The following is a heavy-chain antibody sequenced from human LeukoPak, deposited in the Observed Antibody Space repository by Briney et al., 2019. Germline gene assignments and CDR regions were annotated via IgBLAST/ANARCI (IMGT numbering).Heavy chain of an antibody. CDR1: GGSISSTYSY. V-gene: IGHV4-61*05. J-gene: IGHJ4*02. CDR3: ARDIAAAGDFDY. Sequence: SESLSLTCTVSGGSISSTYSYWGWIRQPPGKGLEWIGYIYYSGSTNYNPSLKSRVTISVDTSKNQFSLKLSSVTAADTAVYYCARDIAAAGDFDYWGQGTLVTVSS. D-gene: IGHD6-13*01. CDR2: IYYSGST.